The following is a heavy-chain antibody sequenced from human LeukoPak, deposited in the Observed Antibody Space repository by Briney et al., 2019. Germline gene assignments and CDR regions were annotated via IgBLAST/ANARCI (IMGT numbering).Heavy chain of an antibody. CDR2: INPDGSST. CDR1: GSNFSNYW. J-gene: IGHJ4*02. V-gene: IGHV3-74*01. CDR3: ARTIVVVPAAKILGY. D-gene: IGHD2-2*01. Sequence: GGSLGISCAATGSNFSNYWMHWVRQAPGKGLVWVSRINPDGSSTNYADSVKGRFTISRDNAKNTLYLHMNSLRVEDTAVYYCARTIVVVPAAKILGYWGQGTLVTVSS.